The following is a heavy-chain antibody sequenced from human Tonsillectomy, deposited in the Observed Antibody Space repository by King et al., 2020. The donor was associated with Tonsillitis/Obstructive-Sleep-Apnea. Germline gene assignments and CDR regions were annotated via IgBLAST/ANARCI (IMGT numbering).Heavy chain of an antibody. CDR1: GFTFDDYA. V-gene: IGHV3-9*01. D-gene: IGHD1-7*01. J-gene: IGHJ4*02. Sequence: VQLVESGGGLVQPGRSLRLSCAASGFTFDDYAMHWVRHAPGKGLEWVSGISWNSGSIGYADSVKGRFTISRDNAKNSLYLQMNSLRAEDTALYYCARLTPYNWNYEEDYRGQGTLVTVSS. CDR3: ARLTPYNWNYEEDY. CDR2: ISWNSGSI.